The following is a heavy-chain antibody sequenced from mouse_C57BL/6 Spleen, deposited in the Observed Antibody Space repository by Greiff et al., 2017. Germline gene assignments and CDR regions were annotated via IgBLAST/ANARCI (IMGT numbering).Heavy chain of an antibody. J-gene: IGHJ4*01. Sequence: VQLKESGPELVKPGASVKISCKASGYSFTDYNMNWVKQSNGKSLEWIGVINPNYGTTSYNQKFKGKATLTVDQSSSTAYRQLNSLTSEDSAVYYGARGETAQATEDYWGQGTSVTVSS. V-gene: IGHV1-39*01. CDR3: ARGETAQATEDY. CDR2: INPNYGTT. D-gene: IGHD3-2*02. CDR1: GYSFTDYN.